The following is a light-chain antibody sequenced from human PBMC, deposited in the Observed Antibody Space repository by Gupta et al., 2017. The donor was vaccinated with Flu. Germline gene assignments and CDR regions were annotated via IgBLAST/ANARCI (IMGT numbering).Light chain of an antibody. J-gene: IGKJ4*02. CDR2: KVS. CDR3: RHDVKWPRT. CDR1: ERLVYIDGNTY. V-gene: IGKV2-30*01. Sequence: VVMTQSPLSLNVTLGESASISCTSSERLVYIDGNTYLYWFQQRPGHSPRRLIHKVSNRYSGVPDRFSGSGSGTDFTLKISGVEAEDIGVYYFRHDVKWPRTFGEGTKVEI.